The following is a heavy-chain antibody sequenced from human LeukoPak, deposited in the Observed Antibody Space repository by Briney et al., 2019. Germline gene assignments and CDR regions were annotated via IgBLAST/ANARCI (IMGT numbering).Heavy chain of an antibody. D-gene: IGHD1-1*01. CDR1: GFTFSSYS. CDR3: ARARVPLDYNDFDY. J-gene: IGHJ4*02. Sequence: GGSLRLSCAASGFTFSSYSMNWVRQAPGKGLEWVSSISSSSITTYYADSVKGRFTISRDNAKNSLYLQMNSLRAEDTAVYYCARARVPLDYNDFDYWGQGTLVTVSS. V-gene: IGHV3-48*01. CDR2: ISSSSITT.